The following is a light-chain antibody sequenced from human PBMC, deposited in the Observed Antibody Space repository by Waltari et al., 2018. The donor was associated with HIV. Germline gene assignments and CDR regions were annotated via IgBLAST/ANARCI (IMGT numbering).Light chain of an antibody. CDR1: QGVNST. CDR2: GAS. V-gene: IGKV1-9*01. Sequence: IQLTQSPSFLSASVGDRVTITCRATQGVNSTLAWYQQRPGKAPKVLIYGASTLHSGVPSRFSGSGSGTHFTLTISSLQPEDFATYYCQQLKSYPITFGQGTRLEIK. J-gene: IGKJ5*01. CDR3: QQLKSYPIT.